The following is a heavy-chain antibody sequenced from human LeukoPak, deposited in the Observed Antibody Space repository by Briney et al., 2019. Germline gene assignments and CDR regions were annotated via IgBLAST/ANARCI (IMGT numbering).Heavy chain of an antibody. Sequence: GGSLRLSCAASGFTVSSNYMSWVRQAPGKGLEWVSVIYSGGSTYYADSVKGRFTISRDNSKNTLYLQMHTLRAEDTAFYYCARVRNYGSGSPDYWGQGTLVTVSS. CDR3: ARVRNYGSGSPDY. J-gene: IGHJ4*02. CDR2: IYSGGST. D-gene: IGHD3-10*01. V-gene: IGHV3-53*01. CDR1: GFTVSSNY.